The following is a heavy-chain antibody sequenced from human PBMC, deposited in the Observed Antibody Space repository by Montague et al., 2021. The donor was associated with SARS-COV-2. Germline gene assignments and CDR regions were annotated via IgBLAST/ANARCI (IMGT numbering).Heavy chain of an antibody. J-gene: IGHJ4*02. CDR2: ISGSSSYT. Sequence: SLRLSCAASGFTFSDYYMSWIRQAPGKGLEWASYISGSSSYTNYADSVKGRFTISRDNAKNSLYLQMDSLRAEDTAVYYCARDQSCTNGVCYTRGFDYWGQGTLVTVSS. D-gene: IGHD2-8*01. V-gene: IGHV3-11*05. CDR1: GFTFSDYY. CDR3: ARDQSCTNGVCYTRGFDY.